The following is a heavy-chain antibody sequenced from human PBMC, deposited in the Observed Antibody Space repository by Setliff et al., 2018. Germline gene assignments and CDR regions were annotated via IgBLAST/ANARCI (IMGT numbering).Heavy chain of an antibody. V-gene: IGHV4-34*01. CDR3: ARRWNFGPYGSGIHDAFDM. D-gene: IGHD3-10*01. CDR2: XXXXXXX. Sequence: SETLSLTCAVYDGSFSDYYWSWIRQPPGKGLEXXXXXXXXXXXXYXSSLKSRVXXSVDTSKNQFSLKLNSVTAADTAVYYCARRWNFGPYGSGIHDAFDMWGQGTMVTVSS. CDR1: DGSFSDYY. J-gene: IGHJ3*02.